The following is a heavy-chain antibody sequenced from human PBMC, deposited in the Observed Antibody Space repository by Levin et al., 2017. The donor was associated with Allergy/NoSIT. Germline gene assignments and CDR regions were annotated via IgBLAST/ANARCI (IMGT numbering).Heavy chain of an antibody. J-gene: IGHJ6*02. CDR3: ATGSQWLIDIQLNYNSHGMDV. D-gene: IGHD6-19*01. V-gene: IGHV1-24*01. CDR1: GYTLTQLS. Sequence: GGSLRLSCKVSGYTLTQLSMQWVRQTPGKGLEWMGGFDPGDGEAIYAQKFQGRLTMTEDISTDTAYMELSSLTSEDTAVYFCATGSQWLIDIQLNYNSHGMDVWGQGTTVTVSS. CDR2: FDPGDGEA.